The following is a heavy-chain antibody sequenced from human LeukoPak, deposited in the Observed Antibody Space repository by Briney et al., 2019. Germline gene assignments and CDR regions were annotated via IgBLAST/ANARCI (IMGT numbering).Heavy chain of an antibody. CDR2: IYSGGST. Sequence: GGSLRVSCAASGFTVSSNYMSWVRQAPGKGLEWVSVIYSGGSTYYADSVKGRFTISRDNSKNTLYLQMNSLRAEDTAVYYCARERIVGGKGFDYWGQGTLVTVSS. V-gene: IGHV3-53*01. D-gene: IGHD1-26*01. CDR1: GFTVSSNY. J-gene: IGHJ4*02. CDR3: ARERIVGGKGFDY.